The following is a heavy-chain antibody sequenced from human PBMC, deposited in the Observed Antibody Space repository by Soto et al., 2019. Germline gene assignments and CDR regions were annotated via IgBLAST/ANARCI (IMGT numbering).Heavy chain of an antibody. Sequence: PGESLKISCKGSGYSFTSYGIGWVRQMPGKGLEWMGIIYPGDSDTRYSPSFQGQVTISADKSISTAYLQWSSLKASDTAMYYCARTSAGGKYYSGMDVWGQGTTVTVSS. CDR2: IYPGDSDT. CDR1: GYSFTSYG. V-gene: IGHV5-51*01. D-gene: IGHD6-13*01. CDR3: ARTSAGGKYYSGMDV. J-gene: IGHJ6*02.